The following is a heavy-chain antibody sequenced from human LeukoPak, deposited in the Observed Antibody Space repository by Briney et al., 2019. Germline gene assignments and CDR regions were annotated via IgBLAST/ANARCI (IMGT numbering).Heavy chain of an antibody. CDR1: GGSFSGYY. CDR2: INHSGST. D-gene: IGHD3-22*01. J-gene: IGHJ4*02. V-gene: IGHV4-34*01. CDR3: ARGTHYYDSSGYYFYYFDY. Sequence: SETLSLTCAVYGGSFSGYYWSWIRQPPGKGLEWIGEINHSGSTNYNPSLKSRVTISVDTSKNQFSVKLRAVTAADTAVYYCARGTHYYDSSGYYFYYFDYWGQGTLVTVSS.